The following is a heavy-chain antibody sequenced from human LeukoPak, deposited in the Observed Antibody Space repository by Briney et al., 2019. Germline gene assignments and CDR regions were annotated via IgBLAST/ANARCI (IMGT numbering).Heavy chain of an antibody. CDR3: ARDPSSGWYYFDY. J-gene: IGHJ4*02. D-gene: IGHD6-19*01. V-gene: IGHV3-11*06. CDR1: GLSYSDSY. Sequence: PGGSLRLSCVVSGLSYSDSYMSWIRQAPGKGLEWISYISERGSYTNYADSVRGRFTISRDTSKNTLYLQMNSLRAEDTAVYYCARDPSSGWYYFDYWGQGTLVTVSS. CDR2: ISERGSYT.